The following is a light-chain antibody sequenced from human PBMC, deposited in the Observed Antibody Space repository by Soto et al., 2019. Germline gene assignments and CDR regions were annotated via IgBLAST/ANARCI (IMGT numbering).Light chain of an antibody. Sequence: QSALTQPASVSGSPGQSITISCTGTSSDVGNYNYVSWYQQHPGKAPKLMIYDVSNRPSGVSNRFSGSKSGNTASLTISGLQAEDEADYYCTSYIATSTSYVFGTGTKATVL. CDR1: SSDVGNYNY. V-gene: IGLV2-14*01. CDR3: TSYIATSTSYV. CDR2: DVS. J-gene: IGLJ1*01.